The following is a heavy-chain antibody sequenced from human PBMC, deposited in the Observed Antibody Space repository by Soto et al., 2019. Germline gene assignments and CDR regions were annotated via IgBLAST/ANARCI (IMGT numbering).Heavy chain of an antibody. CDR3: ASGSGWWNRSIGRGAFDI. D-gene: IGHD6-19*01. CDR1: GYTFTSYG. CDR2: IIPIFGTA. V-gene: IGHV1-69*13. Sequence: XVKVSCKASGYTFTSYGISWVRQAPGQGLEWMGGIIPIFGTANYAQKFQGRVTITADESTSTAYMELSSLRSEDTAVYYCASGSGWWNRSIGRGAFDIWGQGTMVTVSS. J-gene: IGHJ3*02.